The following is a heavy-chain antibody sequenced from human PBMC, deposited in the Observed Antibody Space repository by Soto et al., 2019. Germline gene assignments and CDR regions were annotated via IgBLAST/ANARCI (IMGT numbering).Heavy chain of an antibody. CDR1: GGSFSGYY. J-gene: IGHJ6*02. V-gene: IGHV4-34*01. Sequence: SETLSLTCAVYGGSFSGYYWSWIRQPPGKGLEWIGEINHSGSTNYNPSLKSRVTISVDTSKNQFSLKLSSVTAADTAVYYCARGVSGITIFGVVITPDGMDVWGQGTTVT. CDR2: INHSGST. D-gene: IGHD3-3*01. CDR3: ARGVSGITIFGVVITPDGMDV.